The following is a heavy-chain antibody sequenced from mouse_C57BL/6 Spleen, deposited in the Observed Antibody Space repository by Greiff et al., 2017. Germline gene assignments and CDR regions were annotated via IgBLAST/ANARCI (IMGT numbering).Heavy chain of an antibody. CDR1: GFTFSSYG. CDR3: ARHDNYGSSYWYFGV. J-gene: IGHJ1*03. CDR2: ISSGGSYT. D-gene: IGHD1-1*01. Sequence: EVMLVESGGDLVKPGGSLKLSCAASGFTFSSYGMSWVRQTPDKRLEWVATISSGGSYTYYPDSVKGRFTISRDNAKNTLYLQMSSLKSEDTAMYYCARHDNYGSSYWYFGVWGTGTTVTVSS. V-gene: IGHV5-6*02.